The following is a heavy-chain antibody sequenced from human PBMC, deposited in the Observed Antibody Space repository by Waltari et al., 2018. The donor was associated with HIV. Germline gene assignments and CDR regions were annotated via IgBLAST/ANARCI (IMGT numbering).Heavy chain of an antibody. Sequence: VHLVQSGPEVKKPGATMKISCRVSGSPFTDHYIHWVQEAPGKGLEGMGLIDPEDGETVYAEKFQARLTIRADTSVDTVYMELTSLRSDDAAVYYCASLAAAGYFDAWGQGTLLTVSS. J-gene: IGHJ4*02. CDR1: GSPFTDHY. D-gene: IGHD6-13*01. CDR2: IDPEDGET. CDR3: ASLAAAGYFDA. V-gene: IGHV1-69-2*01.